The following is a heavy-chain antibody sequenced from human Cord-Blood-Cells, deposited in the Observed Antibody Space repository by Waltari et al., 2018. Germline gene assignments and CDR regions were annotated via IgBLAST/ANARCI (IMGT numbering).Heavy chain of an antibody. V-gene: IGHV4-59*11. Sequence: QVQLQESGPGLVKPSETLSLTCTVSGGSISSHYWSWIRQPPGKGLEWIGYIYYSGSTNYNPSLKSRVTISADTSKNQFSLKLSSVTAADTAVYYCARFPSTGDRAFDLWGRGTLVTVSS. CDR3: ARFPSTGDRAFDL. J-gene: IGHJ2*01. CDR1: GGSISSHY. D-gene: IGHD7-27*01. CDR2: IYYSGST.